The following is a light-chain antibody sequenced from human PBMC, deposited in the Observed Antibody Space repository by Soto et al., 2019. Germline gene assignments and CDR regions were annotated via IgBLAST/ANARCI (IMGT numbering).Light chain of an antibody. CDR1: SSDVGGYNY. J-gene: IGLJ1*01. V-gene: IGLV2-11*01. CDR3: CSYAGSYTIYL. Sequence: QSVLTQPCSVSGSPGQSITISCTGTSSDVGGYNYVSWYEHHPGTAPKLIIYDVNKRPSGVPDRFSGSKSGNTAFLTISGLQADDEAEYYCCSYAGSYTIYLFGTGTKLTVL. CDR2: DVN.